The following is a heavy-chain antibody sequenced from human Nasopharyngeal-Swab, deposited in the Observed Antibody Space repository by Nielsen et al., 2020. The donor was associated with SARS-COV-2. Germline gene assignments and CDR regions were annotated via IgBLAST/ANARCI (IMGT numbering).Heavy chain of an antibody. D-gene: IGHD1-1*01. V-gene: IGHV3-49*03. J-gene: IGHJ4*02. CDR2: IRSKAYGGTT. CDR3: TRYLATGTTNFDY. Sequence: GGFLRLSCTASGFTFGDYAMSWFRQAPGKGLEWVGFIRSKAYGGTTEYAASVKGRFTISRDDSKSIAYLQMNSLKTEDTAVYYCTRYLATGTTNFDYWGQGTLVTVSS. CDR1: GFTFGDYA.